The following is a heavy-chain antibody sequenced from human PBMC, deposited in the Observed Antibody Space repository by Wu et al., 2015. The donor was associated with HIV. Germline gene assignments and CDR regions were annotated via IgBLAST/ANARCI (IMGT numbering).Heavy chain of an antibody. CDR1: GYTFTGYY. J-gene: IGHJ3*02. Sequence: QVQLVQSGAEVKKPGASVKVSCKASGYTFTGYYMHWVRQAPGQGLEWMGWINPNSGGTNYAQKFQGRVTMTRDTSISTAYMELSRLRSDDTAVYYCARDLGLRGGLDAFDIWGQGTMVTVSS. D-gene: IGHD5/OR15-5a*01. CDR3: ARDLGLRGGLDAFDI. CDR2: INPNSGGT. V-gene: IGHV1-2*02.